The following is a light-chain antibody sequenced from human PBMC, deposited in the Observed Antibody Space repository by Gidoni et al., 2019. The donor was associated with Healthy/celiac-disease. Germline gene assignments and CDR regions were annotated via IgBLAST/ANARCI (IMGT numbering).Light chain of an antibody. CDR1: QSVSSSY. V-gene: IGKV3-20*01. Sequence: ELVLTQSPGPLSLSPGERATLSCRSSQSVSSSYLAWYQQKPGQAPRLLIYGASSRATGIPDRFSGSGSGTDFTLTISRLGPEDFAVYYCQQYGSSPQTFXXXTKVEIK. CDR3: QQYGSSPQT. J-gene: IGKJ1*01. CDR2: GAS.